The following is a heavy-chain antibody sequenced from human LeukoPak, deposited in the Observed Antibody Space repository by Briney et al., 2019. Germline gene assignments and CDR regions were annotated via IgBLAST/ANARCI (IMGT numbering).Heavy chain of an antibody. J-gene: IGHJ5*02. CDR2: IYYTGST. CDR1: GGSINNYY. CDR3: AKDRGVTKNWFDP. Sequence: PSETLSLTCTVSGGSINNYYWSWIRQPPGKGLEWIGYIYYTGSTNYNPSLRSRVTISVDTSKNQFSLKLSSATAADTAVYYCAKDRGVTKNWFDPWGQGTLVTVSP. D-gene: IGHD3-10*01. V-gene: IGHV4-59*12.